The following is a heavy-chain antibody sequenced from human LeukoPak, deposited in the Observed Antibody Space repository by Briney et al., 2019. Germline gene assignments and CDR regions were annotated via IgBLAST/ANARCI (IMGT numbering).Heavy chain of an antibody. V-gene: IGHV3-73*01. D-gene: IGHD2-21*01. CDR2: IRSKANSYAT. Sequence: TGGSLRLSCAASGFTFSGSAMHWVRQASGKGLEWVGRIRSKANSYATAYAASVKGRFTISRDDSKNTAYLQMNSLKTEDTAVYYCTRRYSLAAFDIWGQGTMVTVSS. CDR3: TRRYSLAAFDI. CDR1: GFTFSGSA. J-gene: IGHJ3*02.